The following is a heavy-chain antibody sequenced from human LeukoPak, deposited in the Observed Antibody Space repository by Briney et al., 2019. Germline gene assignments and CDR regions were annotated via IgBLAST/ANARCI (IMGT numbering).Heavy chain of an antibody. CDR2: VSGRGDIT. Sequence: AGSLRLSCVASGFTFRDYAMTWVRQAPGKGLESVSGVSGRGDITKHADSVKGRFTISRDNSKNTLFLQMNSLRAEDTATYYCVKGGWFGQSSSDVFDMWGQGTMVTVSS. J-gene: IGHJ3*02. D-gene: IGHD3-10*01. CDR1: GFTFRDYA. V-gene: IGHV3-23*01. CDR3: VKGGWFGQSSSDVFDM.